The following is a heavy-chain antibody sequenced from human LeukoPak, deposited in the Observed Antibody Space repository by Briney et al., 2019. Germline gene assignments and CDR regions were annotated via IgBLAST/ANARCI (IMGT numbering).Heavy chain of an antibody. D-gene: IGHD3-3*01. CDR2: INPNSGGT. V-gene: IGHV1-2*02. J-gene: IGHJ5*02. Sequence: ASVKVSCKASGYTFTGYYMHWVRQAPGQGLEWMGWINPNSGGTNYAQKFQGRVTMTRDTSISTAYMELSRLRSDDTAVYCCARGGVLRFLGGNWFDPWGQGTLVTVSS. CDR1: GYTFTGYY. CDR3: ARGGVLRFLGGNWFDP.